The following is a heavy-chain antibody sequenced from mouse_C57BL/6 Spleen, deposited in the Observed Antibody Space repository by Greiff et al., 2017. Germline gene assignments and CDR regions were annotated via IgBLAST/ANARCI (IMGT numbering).Heavy chain of an antibody. D-gene: IGHD4-1*01. Sequence: EVNVVESGGGLVKPGGSLKLSCAASGFTFSSYAMSWVRQTPEKRLEWVATISDGGSYTYYPDNVKGRFTISRDNAKNNLYLQMSHLKSEDTAMYYCARGETGLAYWGQGTLVTVSA. CDR1: GFTFSSYA. V-gene: IGHV5-4*03. J-gene: IGHJ3*01. CDR3: ARGETGLAY. CDR2: ISDGGSYT.